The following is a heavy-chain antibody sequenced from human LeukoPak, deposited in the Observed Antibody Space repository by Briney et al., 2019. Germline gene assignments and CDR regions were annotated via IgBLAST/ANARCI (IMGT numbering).Heavy chain of an antibody. D-gene: IGHD2-2*01. J-gene: IGHJ5*02. CDR1: RGSISSGGHY. CDR3: ARLEYCSSTSCYQYNWFDP. Sequence: SETLSLTCNVSRGSISSGGHYWSWIRQRPGKGLEWMGYTYFTGSTYYNPSLQSRLIISADTSMTQFSLRLRSVTAADTAVYYCARLEYCSSTSCYQYNWFDPWGQGTLVTVSS. V-gene: IGHV4-31*03. CDR2: TYFTGST.